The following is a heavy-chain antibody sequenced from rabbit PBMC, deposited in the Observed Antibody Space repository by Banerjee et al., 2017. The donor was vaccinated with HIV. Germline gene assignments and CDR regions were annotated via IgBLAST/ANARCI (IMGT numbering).Heavy chain of an antibody. CDR1: GFSFSSSYY. Sequence: QEQLEESGGGLVQPEGSLTLTCTASGFSFSSSYYMCWVRQAPGKGLEWIACIYTGSSGSTYYASWAKGRFTISKTSSTTVTLQMTSLTAADTATYFCARDPYYAAGYATYAYAGFNLWGPGTLVTVS. CDR2: IYTGSSGST. V-gene: IGHV1S45*01. D-gene: IGHD6-1*01. CDR3: ARDPYYAAGYATYAYAGFNL. J-gene: IGHJ4*01.